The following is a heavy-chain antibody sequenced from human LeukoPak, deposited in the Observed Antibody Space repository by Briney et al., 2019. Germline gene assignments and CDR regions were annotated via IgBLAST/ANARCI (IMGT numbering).Heavy chain of an antibody. V-gene: IGHV3-64D*06. CDR1: GFTFSRLS. CDR3: VRDLFGMDV. Sequence: PGGSLRLSCSASGFTFSRLSMHWVRQAPGKGLELVSTTSHDGDNTYYTDAMEGRSTVSRDDSHNMLYLQMRDLRPEDTAVYYCVRDLFGMDVWGRGTTVTVSS. CDR2: TSHDGDNT. J-gene: IGHJ6*02.